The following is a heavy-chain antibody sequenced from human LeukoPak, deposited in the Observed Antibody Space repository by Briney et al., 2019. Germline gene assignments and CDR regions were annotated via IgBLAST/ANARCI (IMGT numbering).Heavy chain of an antibody. J-gene: IGHJ4*02. D-gene: IGHD6-6*01. V-gene: IGHV1-18*01. CDR2: ISGYNGKA. CDR3: ARAGPQLVSHFDY. CDR1: GYTFSSYG. Sequence: ASVKVSCKASGYTFSSYGITWVRQAPGQGLEWMGWISGYNGKANYAEKLQGRFTMTTDTSTSTAYMELRSLRSDDTAVYYCARAGPQLVSHFDYWGQGTLVTVSS.